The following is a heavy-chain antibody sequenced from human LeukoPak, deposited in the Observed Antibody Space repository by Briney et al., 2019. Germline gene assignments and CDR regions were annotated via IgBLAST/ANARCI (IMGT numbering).Heavy chain of an antibody. CDR2: IYYSGST. D-gene: IGHD3-16*01. J-gene: IGHJ4*02. CDR3: AREGHRITFGGVTREYYFDY. Sequence: PSGTLSLTCGVSGGSIGSSNWWSWVRQPPGKGLEWIGEIYYSGSTNYNPSLKSRVTISVDTSKNQFSLKLSPATAADTAVYYCAREGHRITFGGVTREYYFDYWGQGTLVTVSS. V-gene: IGHV4-4*02. CDR1: GGSIGSSNW.